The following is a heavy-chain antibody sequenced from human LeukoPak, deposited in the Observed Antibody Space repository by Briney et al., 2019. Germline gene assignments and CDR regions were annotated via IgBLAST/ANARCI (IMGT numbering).Heavy chain of an antibody. J-gene: IGHJ3*02. D-gene: IGHD3-9*01. Sequence: PGESLKISCEGSGYIFTNYWIGWVRQLPGKGLEWMGIIVPSDYHTRYSPSFEGQVTISADKSISTAYLQWSSLKASDTAMYYCARPLEGYYDILTGYYFDAFDIWGQGTMVTVSS. CDR1: GYIFTNYW. V-gene: IGHV5-51*01. CDR2: IVPSDYHT. CDR3: ARPLEGYYDILTGYYFDAFDI.